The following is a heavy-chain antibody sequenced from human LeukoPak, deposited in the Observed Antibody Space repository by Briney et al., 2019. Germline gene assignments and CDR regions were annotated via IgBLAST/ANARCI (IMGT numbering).Heavy chain of an antibody. J-gene: IGHJ4*02. CDR3: ARLLYYYDSSGYYLFDY. D-gene: IGHD3-22*01. V-gene: IGHV4-59*08. CDR1: GGSISSYY. Sequence: SETLSLTCTVSGGSISSYYWSWIQQPPGKGLEWIGYIYYSGSTNYNPSLKSRVTISVDTSKNQFSLKLSSVTAADTAVYYCARLLYYYDSSGYYLFDYWGQGTLVTVSS. CDR2: IYYSGST.